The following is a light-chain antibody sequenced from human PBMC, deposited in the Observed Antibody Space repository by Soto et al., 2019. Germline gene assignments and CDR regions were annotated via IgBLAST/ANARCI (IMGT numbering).Light chain of an antibody. CDR1: QTISSW. Sequence: DIQMTQSPSTLSGSVGDSVTITCRASQTISSWLAWYQQKPGKAPKLLIYKAYTLKSGVQSRFSGSGSGTEFTLTISSLQPDEFATYYCKHYNSYSEAVGQGTKVDNK. J-gene: IGKJ1*01. V-gene: IGKV1-5*03. CDR3: KHYNSYSEA. CDR2: KAY.